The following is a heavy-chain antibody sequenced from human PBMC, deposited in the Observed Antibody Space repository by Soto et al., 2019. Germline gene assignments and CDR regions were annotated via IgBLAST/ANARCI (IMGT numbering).Heavy chain of an antibody. CDR2: INPNSGGT. CDR1: RYTFTRYY. D-gene: IGHD3-3*01. Sequence: ASVTVSYTASRYTFTRYYLPWVRQAPGQGLEWMGWINPNSGGTNYAQKFQGRVTMTRDTSISTAYMELSRLRSDDPAVYYCALADTIVGVVMAYGMDVWGQGTTVTGSS. J-gene: IGHJ6*02. V-gene: IGHV1-2*02. CDR3: ALADTIVGVVMAYGMDV.